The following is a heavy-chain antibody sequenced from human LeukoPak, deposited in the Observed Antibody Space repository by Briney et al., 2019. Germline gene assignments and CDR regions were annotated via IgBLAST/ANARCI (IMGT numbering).Heavy chain of an antibody. CDR3: AQNNRPIDGSIYYEDY. CDR1: GGSIIGFY. Sequence: SETLSLTCTVSGGSIIGFYWSWFRQPPGNGLEYIGYIYYSGNTHYSPSLRSRVTISVDTSKNQFSLQLNSVTAADTAVYYCAQNNRPIDGSIYYEDYWGQGALVTFSS. CDR2: IYYSGNT. D-gene: IGHD3-3*01. V-gene: IGHV4-59*08. J-gene: IGHJ4*02.